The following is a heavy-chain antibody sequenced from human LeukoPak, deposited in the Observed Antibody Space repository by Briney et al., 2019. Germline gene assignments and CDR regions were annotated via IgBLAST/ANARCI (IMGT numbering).Heavy chain of an antibody. CDR3: TRRPYCSGGSCYGTGAWFDP. CDR2: IHHSGST. D-gene: IGHD2-15*01. J-gene: IGHJ5*02. Sequence: AETLSLTCTVSGYSITNGYFWGWIRHPPGKGLEGIGSIHHSGSTYYNPSLRSRVTISVDTSKNQFSLKLNSVTAADTAVYYCTRRPYCSGGSCYGTGAWFDPWGQGTLVTVSS. CDR1: GYSITNGYF. V-gene: IGHV4-38-2*02.